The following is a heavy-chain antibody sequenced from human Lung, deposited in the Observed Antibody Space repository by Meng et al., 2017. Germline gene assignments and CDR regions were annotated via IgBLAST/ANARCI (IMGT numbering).Heavy chain of an antibody. Sequence: QVQLQAWGLGLGKPSGTLSLSCAVSGGAFRSTLWWNWVRQPRGAGRQWIGEFSYTGTTNYTPSLASRLSMLIDSTNNHIFLILTSVTAADTAVYSGAGYSRRFSIHVDYWGQGALVTVSS. V-gene: IGHV4-4*02. J-gene: IGHJ4*02. CDR1: GGAFRSTLW. D-gene: IGHD3-22*01. CDR3: AGYSRRFSIHVDY. CDR2: FSYTGTT.